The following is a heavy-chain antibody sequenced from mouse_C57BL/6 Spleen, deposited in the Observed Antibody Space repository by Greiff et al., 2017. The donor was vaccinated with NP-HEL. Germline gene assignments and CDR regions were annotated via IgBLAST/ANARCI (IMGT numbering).Heavy chain of an antibody. Sequence: DVKLQESGAELVRPGASVKLSCTASGFNITDYYMHWVKQRPEQGLEWIGRIDPEDGDTEYAPKFQGKATMTADTSSNTAYLQLSSLTSEDTAVYYFTTNYGSSFAMDYWGQGTSVTVSS. V-gene: IGHV14-1*01. J-gene: IGHJ4*01. CDR3: TTNYGSSFAMDY. CDR1: GFNITDYY. D-gene: IGHD1-1*01. CDR2: IDPEDGDT.